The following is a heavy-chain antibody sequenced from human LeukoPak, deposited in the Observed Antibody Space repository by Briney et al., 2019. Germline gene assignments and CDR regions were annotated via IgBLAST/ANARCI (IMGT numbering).Heavy chain of an antibody. Sequence: GGSLRLSCAASGFTFISYAMSWVRQAPGKGLEWVSGISGSGGSTYYADSVKGRFAISRDNSKHTLYLQMSSLRAEDTAVYYCASDPGVYWGQGTLVTVSS. CDR1: GFTFISYA. V-gene: IGHV3-23*01. CDR3: ASDPGVY. CDR2: ISGSGGST. J-gene: IGHJ4*01.